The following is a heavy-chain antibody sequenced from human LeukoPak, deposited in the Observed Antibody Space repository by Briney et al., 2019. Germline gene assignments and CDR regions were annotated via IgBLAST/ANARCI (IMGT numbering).Heavy chain of an antibody. CDR1: GFTFSAFE. J-gene: IGHJ3*01. CDR3: AREPMVTTEGVDACDL. D-gene: IGHD4-17*01. V-gene: IGHV3-48*03. Sequence: PGGSLRLSCAASGFTFSAFEMNWVRQAPGKRLEWVSYISSSGTTMYYADSVKGRFTISRDNAKNSLYLQMNSLRAEDTAVYYCAREPMVTTEGVDACDLRGQGTMVTVSS. CDR2: ISSSGTTM.